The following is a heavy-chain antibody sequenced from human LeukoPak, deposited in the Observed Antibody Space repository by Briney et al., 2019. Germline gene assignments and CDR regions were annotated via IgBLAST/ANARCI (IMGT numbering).Heavy chain of an antibody. CDR2: ISYDGSNK. V-gene: IGHV3-30-3*01. CDR3: ARGDYDSSGYLDY. J-gene: IGHJ4*02. Sequence: GGSLRLSCAASGFTFSSYAMHWVRKAPGKGLEWLAVISYDGSNKYYADSVKGRFTISRDNSKNTLYLQMNSLRAEDTAVYYCARGDYDSSGYLDYWGQGTLVTVSS. CDR1: GFTFSSYA. D-gene: IGHD3-22*01.